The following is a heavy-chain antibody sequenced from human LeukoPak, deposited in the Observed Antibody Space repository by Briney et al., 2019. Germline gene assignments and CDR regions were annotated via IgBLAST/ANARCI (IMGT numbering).Heavy chain of an antibody. V-gene: IGHV4-39*07. J-gene: IGHJ3*02. CDR1: GGSISSSSYY. CDR2: IYYSGST. CDR3: ARAEVTTYAFDI. Sequence: SETLSLTCTVSGGSISSSSYYWGWIRQPPGKGLEWIGSIYYSGSTHYNPSLKSRVTISVDTSKNQFSLKLSSVTAADTAVYYCARAEVTTYAFDIWGQGTMVTVSS. D-gene: IGHD4-17*01.